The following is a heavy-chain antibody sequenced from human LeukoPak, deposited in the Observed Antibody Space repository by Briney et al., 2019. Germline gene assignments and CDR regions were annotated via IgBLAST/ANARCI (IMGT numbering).Heavy chain of an antibody. CDR3: AKDDRSGYYYGSGRWDY. V-gene: IGHV3-23*01. Sequence: GGSLRLSCAASGFTFSSYAMSWVRQAPGKGLEWVSAISGSGGSTYYADSVKGRFTISRDNSKNTLYLQMNSLRAEDTAVYYCAKDDRSGYYYGSGRWDYWGQGTLVTVSS. CDR2: ISGSGGST. D-gene: IGHD3-10*01. J-gene: IGHJ4*02. CDR1: GFTFSSYA.